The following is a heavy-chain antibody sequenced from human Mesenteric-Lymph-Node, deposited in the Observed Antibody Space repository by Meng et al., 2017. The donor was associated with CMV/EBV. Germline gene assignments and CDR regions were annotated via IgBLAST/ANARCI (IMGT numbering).Heavy chain of an antibody. J-gene: IGHJ4*02. V-gene: IGHV3-7*01. CDR2: IKQDGSEK. CDR1: GFTFSSYW. Sequence: GESLKISCAASGFTFSSYWMSWVRQAPGKGLEWVANIKQDGSEKDYVDSVKGRFTISRDNAKNSLCLQLNSLRAEDTAVYYCARDPTYCSSTSCYSDYWGQGTLVTVSS. CDR3: ARDPTYCSSTSCYSDY. D-gene: IGHD2-2*02.